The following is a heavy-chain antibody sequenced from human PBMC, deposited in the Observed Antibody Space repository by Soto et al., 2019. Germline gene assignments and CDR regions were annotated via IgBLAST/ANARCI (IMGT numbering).Heavy chain of an antibody. CDR3: ARERKGSNRYQAGFDP. CDR2: INPDGASI. J-gene: IGHJ5*02. Sequence: ASVKVSCKASGYTFTSYYMHWVRQAPGQGLEWMGVINPDGASISYAQKFQGRVTMTRDTSTNTVYMDLSSLRSEDTAVYYCARERKGSNRYQAGFDPWGQVNLVTVSS. D-gene: IGHD2-2*01. V-gene: IGHV1-46*01. CDR1: GYTFTSYY.